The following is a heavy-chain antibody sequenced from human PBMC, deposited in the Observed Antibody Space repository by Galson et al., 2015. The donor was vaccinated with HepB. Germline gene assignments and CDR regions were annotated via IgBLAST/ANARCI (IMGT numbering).Heavy chain of an antibody. CDR3: AREEGHSSSWYWVGATGRHNWFDP. V-gene: IGHV3-21*01. D-gene: IGHD6-13*01. CDR1: GFTFSSYS. Sequence: SLRLSCAASGFTFSSYSMNWVRQAPGKGPEWVSSISSSSSYIYYADSVKGRFTISRDNAKNSLYLQMNSLRAEDTAVYYCAREEGHSSSWYWVGATGRHNWFDPWGQGTLVTVSS. J-gene: IGHJ5*02. CDR2: ISSSSSYI.